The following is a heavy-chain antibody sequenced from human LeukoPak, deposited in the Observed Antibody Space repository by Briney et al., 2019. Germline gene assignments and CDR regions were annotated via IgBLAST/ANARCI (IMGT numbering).Heavy chain of an antibody. J-gene: IGHJ5*02. Sequence: AGGSLRLSCAASGFTFSSYWMSWVRQAPGKGLEWVANIKQDGSEKYYVDSVKGRFTISRDNAKNSLYLQMNSLRAEDTAVYYCARTLRPDIVVVVAATGWFDPWGQGTLVTVSS. V-gene: IGHV3-7*01. CDR2: IKQDGSEK. D-gene: IGHD2-15*01. CDR1: GFTFSSYW. CDR3: ARTLRPDIVVVVAATGWFDP.